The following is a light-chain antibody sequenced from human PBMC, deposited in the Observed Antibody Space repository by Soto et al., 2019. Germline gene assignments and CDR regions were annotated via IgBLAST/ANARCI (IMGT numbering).Light chain of an antibody. V-gene: IGKV1-39*01. J-gene: IGKJ5*01. CDR3: HQSYSTPLS. CDR1: QSISSY. CDR2: AAS. Sequence: DIQMTQSPSSLSASVGDRVTITCRASQSISSYLHWYQHKPGKAPTLLIYAASSLQSGVPSRCSGSGSGTELTLTRHSLQADDCETYYSHQSYSTPLSFGKWTRREL.